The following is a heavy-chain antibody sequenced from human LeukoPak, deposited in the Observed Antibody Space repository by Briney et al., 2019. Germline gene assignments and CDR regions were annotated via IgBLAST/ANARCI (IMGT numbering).Heavy chain of an antibody. CDR3: AKNAGLGYRSSTSCPIDP. V-gene: IGHV3-23*01. CDR2: ISGSGDTT. CDR1: GFTFSSYA. Sequence: TGGSLRLSCAASGFTFSSYAMNWVRQAPGKGLEWVSGISGSGDTTHYADSVKGRFTISRDNSKNTLYLQMNSLRVEDTAVYYCAKNAGLGYRSSTSCPIDPWGQGTLVTVSS. J-gene: IGHJ5*02. D-gene: IGHD2-2*01.